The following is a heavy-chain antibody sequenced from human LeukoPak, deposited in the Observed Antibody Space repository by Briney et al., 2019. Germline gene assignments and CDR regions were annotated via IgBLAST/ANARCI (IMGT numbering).Heavy chain of an antibody. CDR2: IYCSGST. Sequence: SETLSLTCTVSGGSISSYYWSWIRQPPGKGLEWIGYIYCSGSTNYNPSLKSRVTISVDTSKNQFSLKLSSVTAADTAVYYCARDTDPAAIGYFQHWGQGTLVTVSS. J-gene: IGHJ1*01. CDR1: GGSISSYY. CDR3: ARDTDPAAIGYFQH. V-gene: IGHV4-59*01. D-gene: IGHD2-2*01.